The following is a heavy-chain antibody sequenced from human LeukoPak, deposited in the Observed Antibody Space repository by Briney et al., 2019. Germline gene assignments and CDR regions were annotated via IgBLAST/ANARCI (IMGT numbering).Heavy chain of an antibody. D-gene: IGHD5-12*01. Sequence: GGSLRLSCAASTFTFSSYEMNWVRQAPGKGLEWISYISRSVSTIYYADSVKGRFTISRDNAKNSLYLQMNSLRAEDTAVYNCASGYDLPYWGQGTLVTVSS. CDR3: ASGYDLPY. J-gene: IGHJ4*02. V-gene: IGHV3-48*03. CDR1: TFTFSSYE. CDR2: ISRSVSTI.